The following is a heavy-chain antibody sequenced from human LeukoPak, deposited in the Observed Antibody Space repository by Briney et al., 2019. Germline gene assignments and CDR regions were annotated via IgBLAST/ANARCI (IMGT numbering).Heavy chain of an antibody. D-gene: IGHD4-17*01. Sequence: SVKVSCKASGGTFSSYAISWVRQAPGQGLEWMGGIIPIFGTANYAQKFQGRVTITADESTSTAYMELSSLRSEDTAVYYCARDGYGDFHYFDYWGQGTLVTVSS. CDR3: ARDGYGDFHYFDY. CDR1: GGTFSSYA. CDR2: IIPIFGTA. V-gene: IGHV1-69*13. J-gene: IGHJ4*02.